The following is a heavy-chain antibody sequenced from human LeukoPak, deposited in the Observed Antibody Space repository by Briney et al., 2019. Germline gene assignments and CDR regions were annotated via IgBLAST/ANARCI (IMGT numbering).Heavy chain of an antibody. CDR1: GYGFTTYW. CDR2: IYPGDSDT. CDR3: ARSRFGGLLDGMDV. V-gene: IGHV5-51*01. J-gene: IGHJ6*02. D-gene: IGHD3-10*01. Sequence: GESLKISCKGSGYGFTTYWIAWVRQMPGQGLEWMGIIYPGDSDTRYSPSFQGQVTISADKFITTAYLQWSSLKASDTAMYYCARSRFGGLLDGMDVWGQGTTVTVSS.